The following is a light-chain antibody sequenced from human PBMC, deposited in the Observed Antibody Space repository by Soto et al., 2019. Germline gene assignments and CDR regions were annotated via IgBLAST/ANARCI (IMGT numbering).Light chain of an antibody. J-gene: IGLJ1*01. CDR3: NSYTTSSTLV. CDR1: RSDVGTYKY. Sequence: QSVLTQPASVSGSPGQSITISCTGTRSDVGTYKYVSWYQQHPGKAPKLMIYDVSNRPSGVSNRFSGSKSGNTASLTISGLQAEDEADYYCNSYTTSSTLVFGTGTKVTVL. V-gene: IGLV2-14*03. CDR2: DVS.